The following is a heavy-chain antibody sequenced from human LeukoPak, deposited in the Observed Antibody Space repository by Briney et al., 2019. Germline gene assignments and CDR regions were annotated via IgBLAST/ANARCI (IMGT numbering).Heavy chain of an antibody. Sequence: SKTLSLTCTVSGGSISSSNYYWGWIRQAPGKGLEWIGNIYYSGSAHYNPSLKSRVTISVDTSRTQFSLNVNSLTAADTAVYYCARGPRKWLLLYFDSWGQGTLATVSS. D-gene: IGHD3-22*01. CDR1: GGSISSSNYY. J-gene: IGHJ4*02. CDR2: IYYSGSA. V-gene: IGHV4-39*07. CDR3: ARGPRKWLLLYFDS.